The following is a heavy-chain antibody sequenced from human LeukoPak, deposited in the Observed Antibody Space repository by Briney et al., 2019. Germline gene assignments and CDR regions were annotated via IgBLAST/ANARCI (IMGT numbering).Heavy chain of an antibody. CDR3: ARGLGIGKDYFDC. V-gene: IGHV4-34*01. J-gene: IGHJ4*02. Sequence: SETLSLTCAVYGGSFSVYYWSWIRQPPGKGLEWIGEINHSGSTNYNPSLKSRVTISVDTSKNQFSLNLSSVTAADTAVYYCARGLGIGKDYFDCWGQGTLVTVSS. CDR2: INHSGST. CDR1: GGSFSVYY. D-gene: IGHD7-27*01.